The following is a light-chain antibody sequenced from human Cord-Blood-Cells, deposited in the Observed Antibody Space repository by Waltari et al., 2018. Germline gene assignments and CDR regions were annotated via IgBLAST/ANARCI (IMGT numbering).Light chain of an antibody. V-gene: IGLV2-8*01. CDR2: EVS. CDR3: SSYAGSNNLV. Sequence: QSALTPPPSASGSPGQSVTISCTGTSSDVGGYNYVSWYHQPPGKAPKLMIYEVSKRPSGVPDRFSGSKSGNTASLTVSGLQAEDEADYYCSSYAGSNNLVFGGGTKLTVL. CDR1: SSDVGGYNY. J-gene: IGLJ2*01.